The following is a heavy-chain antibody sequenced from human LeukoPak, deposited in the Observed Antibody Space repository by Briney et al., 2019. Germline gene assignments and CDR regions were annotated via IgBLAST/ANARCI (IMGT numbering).Heavy chain of an antibody. Sequence: KTGGSLRLSCAASGFTFSSYSMNWVRQAPGKGLEWVSSISPSSNYIYYADSVKGRFTISRDDSKNTLYLQMNSLRAEDTAVYYCVKDLGRYRNNCFDYWGQGTLVTVSS. J-gene: IGHJ4*02. CDR2: ISPSSNYI. CDR3: VKDLGRYRNNCFDY. CDR1: GFTFSSYS. D-gene: IGHD1-26*01. V-gene: IGHV3-21*04.